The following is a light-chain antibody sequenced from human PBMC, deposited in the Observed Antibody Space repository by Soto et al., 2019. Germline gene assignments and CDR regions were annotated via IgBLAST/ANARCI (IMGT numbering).Light chain of an antibody. CDR1: QGISNY. Sequence: DIQMTQSPSSLSASVGARVTITYRASQGISNYLAWYQQKPGKVPKLLIYAASTLQSGVPSRFSGSGSGTDFTLTISSLQTEDVATYYCQKYNSAPRTFGQGTKVEIK. CDR2: AAS. V-gene: IGKV1-27*01. J-gene: IGKJ1*01. CDR3: QKYNSAPRT.